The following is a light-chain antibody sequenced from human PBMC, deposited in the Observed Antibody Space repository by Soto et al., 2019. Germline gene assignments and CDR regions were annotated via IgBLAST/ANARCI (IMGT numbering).Light chain of an antibody. Sequence: QSALTQPASVSGSPGQSITISCTGTSSDVGRYNYVSWHQQHPSKAPKLLIFDVSNRPSGVSDRFSGSKSGNTASLTISGLQAEDEADYYCSSYTTGTTWVFGGGTKLTVL. V-gene: IGLV2-14*01. J-gene: IGLJ3*02. CDR1: SSDVGRYNY. CDR2: DVS. CDR3: SSYTTGTTWV.